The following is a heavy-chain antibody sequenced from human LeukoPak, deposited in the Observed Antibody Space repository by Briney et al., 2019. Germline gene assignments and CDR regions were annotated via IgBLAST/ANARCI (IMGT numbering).Heavy chain of an antibody. CDR2: ISRGSRTI. CDR3: ARDSYSSSRNDY. J-gene: IGHJ4*02. D-gene: IGHD6-13*01. CDR1: GFTFSDYS. V-gene: IGHV3-48*01. Sequence: GGSLRLSCAASGFTFSDYSMNWVRQAPGKGLEWLSNISRGSRTIYYADSVKGRFTISRDNAKNSLYLQMNSLRAEDTAVYYCARDSYSSSRNDYWGQGTLVTVSS.